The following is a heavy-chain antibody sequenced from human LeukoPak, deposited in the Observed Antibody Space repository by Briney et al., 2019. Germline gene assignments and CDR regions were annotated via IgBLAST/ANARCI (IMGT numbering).Heavy chain of an antibody. CDR1: GYTFTSYG. V-gene: IGHV1-18*01. D-gene: IGHD7-27*01. CDR2: VSAYNGNT. Sequence: ASVKVSCKASGYTFTSYGISWVRQAPGQGLEWMGWVSAYNGNTNYAQKLQGRVTMTTDTSTSTAYMELRSLRSDDTAVYYCARDTGDPPEGAFDIWGQGTMVTVSS. J-gene: IGHJ3*02. CDR3: ARDTGDPPEGAFDI.